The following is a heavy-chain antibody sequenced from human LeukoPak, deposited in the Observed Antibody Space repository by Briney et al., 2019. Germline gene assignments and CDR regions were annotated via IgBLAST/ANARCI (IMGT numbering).Heavy chain of an antibody. Sequence: SSETLSLTCAVYGGSFSGYYWSWIRQPPGKGLEWIGEINHSGSTNYNPSLKSRVTISVDTSKNQFSLKLSSVTAADTAVYYCARGQGSGYYYFQHWGQGTLVTVSS. CDR2: INHSGST. CDR1: GGSFSGYY. CDR3: ARGQGSGYYYFQH. J-gene: IGHJ1*01. V-gene: IGHV4-34*01. D-gene: IGHD3-22*01.